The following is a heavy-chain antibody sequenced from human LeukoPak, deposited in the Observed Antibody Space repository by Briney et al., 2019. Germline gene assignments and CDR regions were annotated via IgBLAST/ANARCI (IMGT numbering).Heavy chain of an antibody. CDR3: ARDRSGYYYFFDY. CDR2: IYHSGST. D-gene: IGHD3-22*01. CDR1: GYSISSGYY. Sequence: SETLSLTCTVSGYSISSGYYWGWIRQPPGKGLEWIGSIYHSGSTYYNPSLKSRVTISVDTSKNQFSLKLSSVTAADTAVYYCARDRSGYYYFFDYWGQGTLVTVSS. J-gene: IGHJ4*02. V-gene: IGHV4-38-2*02.